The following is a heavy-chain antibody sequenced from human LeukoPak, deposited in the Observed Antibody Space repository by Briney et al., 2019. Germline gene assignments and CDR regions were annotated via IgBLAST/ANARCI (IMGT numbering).Heavy chain of an antibody. J-gene: IGHJ4*02. CDR3: ARHSGASPHYFDY. V-gene: IGHV4-59*08. D-gene: IGHD1-26*01. Sequence: SETLSLTCTVSGDSIINYYWSWIRQPPGEGLEWIGFIYYSGTTHYNPSLKSRVTMSVATSNNQFSLRLSSVTAADTAIYYCARHSGASPHYFDYWGQGALVTVSS. CDR1: GDSIINYY. CDR2: IYYSGTT.